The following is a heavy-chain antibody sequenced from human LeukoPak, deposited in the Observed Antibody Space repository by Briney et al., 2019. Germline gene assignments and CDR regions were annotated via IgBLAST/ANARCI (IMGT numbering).Heavy chain of an antibody. V-gene: IGHV4-59*01. CDR1: GGSISSYY. J-gene: IGHJ5*02. CDR3: ARDIPGGFDP. Sequence: PSETLSLTCTVSGGSISSYYWSWIRQPPGKGLVWIGYIYYSGSTNYNPSLKSRVTISVDTSKNQFSLKLSSVTAADTAVYYCARDIPGGFDPWGQGTLVTVSS. CDR2: IYYSGST. D-gene: IGHD2-2*02.